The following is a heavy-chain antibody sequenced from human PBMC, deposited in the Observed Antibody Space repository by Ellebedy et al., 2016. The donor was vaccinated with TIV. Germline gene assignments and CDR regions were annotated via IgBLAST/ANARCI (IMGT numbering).Heavy chain of an antibody. CDR1: GFTFSRHW. D-gene: IGHD2-21*02. V-gene: IGHV3-74*01. CDR3: STLSDTGY. J-gene: IGHJ4*01. CDR2: INGAGGFT. Sequence: GESLKISCAASGFTFSRHWMHWIRQAPGKGLVWLSRINGAGGFTSNADFVKGRFTSSRDNAKNTLYLQMNSLKAEDTAMYYCSTLSDTGYWGHGTLVTVSS.